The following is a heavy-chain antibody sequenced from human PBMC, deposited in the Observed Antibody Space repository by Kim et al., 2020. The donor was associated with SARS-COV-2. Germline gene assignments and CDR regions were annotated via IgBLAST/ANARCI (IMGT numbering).Heavy chain of an antibody. J-gene: IGHJ6*02. CDR1: GFTFSSYG. D-gene: IGHD3-10*01. CDR3: AKDLLMVRGVIINHYYYYGMDV. V-gene: IGHV3-30*18. CDR2: ISYDGSNK. Sequence: GGSLRLSCAASGFTFSSYGMHWVRQAPGKGLEWVAVISYDGSNKYYADSVKGRFTISRDNSKNTLYLQMNSLRAEDTAVYYCAKDLLMVRGVIINHYYYYGMDVWGQGTTVTVSS.